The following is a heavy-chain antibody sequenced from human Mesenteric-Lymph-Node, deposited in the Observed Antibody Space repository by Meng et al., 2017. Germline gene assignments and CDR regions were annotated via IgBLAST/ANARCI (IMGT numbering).Heavy chain of an antibody. Sequence: ASCDVLLTRDCFVCYISCSFWWMWIRQPPGKGWEWIGDIYHSGSPNYHASPKSRVAISVDKSKNHFCLKLISVTAADTSGYYCAGGRKYCSSTSCYGQFDYWGQGTLVTVSS. J-gene: IGHJ4*02. V-gene: IGHV4-4*02. CDR1: VCYISCSFW. D-gene: IGHD2-2*01. CDR2: IYHSGSP. CDR3: AGGRKYCSSTSCYGQFDY.